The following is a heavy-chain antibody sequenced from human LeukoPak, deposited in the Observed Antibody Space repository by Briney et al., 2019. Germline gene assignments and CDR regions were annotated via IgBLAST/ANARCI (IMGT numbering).Heavy chain of an antibody. CDR3: ARQYCSGGSCYDYFDY. CDR1: GGSISSGSYY. CDR2: IYYSGST. Sequence: PSQTLSLTCTVSGGSISSGSYYWSWIRQPPGKGLEWIGYIYYSGSTNYNPSLKSRVTISVDTSKNQFSLKLSSVTAADTAVYYCARQYCSGGSCYDYFDYWGQGTLVTVSS. D-gene: IGHD2-15*01. J-gene: IGHJ4*02. V-gene: IGHV4-61*01.